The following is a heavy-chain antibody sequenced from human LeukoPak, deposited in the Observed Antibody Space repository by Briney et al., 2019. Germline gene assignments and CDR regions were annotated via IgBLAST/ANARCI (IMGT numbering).Heavy chain of an antibody. D-gene: IGHD3-3*01. CDR2: ISGRGPNT. J-gene: IGHJ3*02. V-gene: IGHV3-23*01. CDR3: ASLGGYYDFWSGYYLDAFDI. CDR1: GFTFSNNA. Sequence: GGSLRLSCVASGFTFSNNAMSWVRQAPGRGLEWVSSISGRGPNTFYADSLKGRFTVSRDNSKNTLYLQMNSLRAEDTAVYYCASLGGYYDFWSGYYLDAFDIWGQGTMVTVSS.